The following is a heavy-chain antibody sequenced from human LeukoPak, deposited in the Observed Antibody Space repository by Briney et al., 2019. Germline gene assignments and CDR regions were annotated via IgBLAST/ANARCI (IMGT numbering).Heavy chain of an antibody. D-gene: IGHD1/OR15-1a*01. J-gene: IGHJ4*02. V-gene: IGHV3-64*04. Sequence: PGGSLRLSCSASGFIFGSYAMHWVRQAPGKGLEYVSAISSNGGSAYYADSVKGRFTISRDNAKNSLYLQMNSLRDEDTAVYYCARGVLDIEGTFDYWGQGTLVTVSS. CDR1: GFIFGSYA. CDR3: ARGVLDIEGTFDY. CDR2: ISSNGGSA.